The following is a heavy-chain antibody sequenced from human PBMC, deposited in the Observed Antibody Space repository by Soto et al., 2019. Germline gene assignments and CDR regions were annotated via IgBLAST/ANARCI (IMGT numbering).Heavy chain of an antibody. J-gene: IGHJ4*02. V-gene: IGHV3-23*04. CDR3: AKGGGGDHGY. CDR2: ITITGDTT. CDR1: GFIFTTSD. Sequence: EVQLVESEGGLVQPGGSLRLSCEASGFIFTTSDMSWVRQAPGKGLEWISSITITGDTTHYADSVKGRFTISRDNSRNTVYLQMNSLGVDATAVYYCAKGGGGDHGYWGQGTLVAVSS. D-gene: IGHD2-21*02.